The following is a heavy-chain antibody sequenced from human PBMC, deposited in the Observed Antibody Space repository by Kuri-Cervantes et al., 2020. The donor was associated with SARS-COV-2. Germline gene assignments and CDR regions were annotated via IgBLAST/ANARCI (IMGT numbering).Heavy chain of an antibody. D-gene: IGHD5-18*01. J-gene: IGHJ4*02. Sequence: GESLKISCAASGFTFSSYSMNWVRQAPGKGLEWVSYISSSTIYYADSVKGRFTISRDNAKNSLYLQMNSLRAEDTAVYYCARDLSSGLWAFDYWGQGTLVTVSS. V-gene: IGHV3-48*01. CDR2: ISSSTI. CDR3: ARDLSSGLWAFDY. CDR1: GFTFSSYS.